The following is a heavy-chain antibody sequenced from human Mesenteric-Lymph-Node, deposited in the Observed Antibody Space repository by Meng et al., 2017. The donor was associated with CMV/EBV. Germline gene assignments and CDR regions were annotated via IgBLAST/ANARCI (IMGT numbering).Heavy chain of an antibody. J-gene: IGHJ6*02. V-gene: IGHV4-39*01. Sequence: SETLSLTCTVSGGSISSSSYYWGWIRQSPGRGLEWIGNIYYSGSTYYNPSLKSRVTISADTSKNQFSLKLSSVTAADTAVYYCARAVLRFLEWDLSPHPYGAEVWGQGTTVTVSS. D-gene: IGHD3-3*01. CDR2: IYYSGST. CDR1: GGSISSSSYY. CDR3: ARAVLRFLEWDLSPHPYGAEV.